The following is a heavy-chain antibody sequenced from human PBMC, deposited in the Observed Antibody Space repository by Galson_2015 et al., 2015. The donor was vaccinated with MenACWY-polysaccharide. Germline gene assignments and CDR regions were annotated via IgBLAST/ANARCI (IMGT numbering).Heavy chain of an antibody. CDR2: MSPNSGNT. V-gene: IGHV1-8*01. Sequence: SVKVSCKASGYKFTNYDINWVRQASGQGLEWMGWMSPNSGNTGYAQNFQGRVTMTSNSAVTTAYLELRSLRSEDTAVYYCARIIARKYTFADSWGQGTLVTVSS. D-gene: IGHD2-21*01. CDR3: ARIIARKYTFADS. CDR1: GYKFTNYD. J-gene: IGHJ4*02.